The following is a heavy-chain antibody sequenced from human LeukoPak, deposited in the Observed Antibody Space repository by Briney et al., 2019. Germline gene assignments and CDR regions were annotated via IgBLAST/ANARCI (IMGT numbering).Heavy chain of an antibody. J-gene: IGHJ4*02. CDR3: ARDGASFYFDS. D-gene: IGHD3-16*01. CDR2: ISSSGNNI. CDR1: GFTFGDYA. Sequence: PGGSLRLSCTASGFTFGDYALSWFRQAPGKGLEWVSCISSSGNNIYYADSVKGRFTISRDNADNSLYLQVNSLRAEDTAVYYCARDGASFYFDSWGQGTLVTVSS. V-gene: IGHV3-11*01.